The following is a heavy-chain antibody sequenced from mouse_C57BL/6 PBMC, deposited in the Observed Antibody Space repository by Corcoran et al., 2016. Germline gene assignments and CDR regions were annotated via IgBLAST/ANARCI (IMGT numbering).Heavy chain of an antibody. V-gene: IGHV1-76*01. CDR2: IYPGSGNT. CDR1: GYTFTDYY. Sequence: QVQLKQSGAELVRPGASVKLSCKASGYTFTDYYINWVKQRPGQGLEWIARIYPGSGNTYYNEKFKGKATLTAEKSSSTAYMQLSSLTSEDSAVYFCARGVVVADYFDYWGQGTTLTVS. D-gene: IGHD1-1*01. CDR3: ARGVVVADYFDY. J-gene: IGHJ2*01.